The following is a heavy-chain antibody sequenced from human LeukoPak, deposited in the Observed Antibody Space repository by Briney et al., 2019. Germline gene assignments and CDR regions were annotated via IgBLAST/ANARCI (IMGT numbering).Heavy chain of an antibody. J-gene: IGHJ4*02. CDR3: TQGIWGDD. Sequence: PGGSLRLSCAASGFTFSTYDMTWVRQAPGKGLEWVSTIPGGGHTTYYADSVKGRFTISRDNSKNTVYLQMNSLRAEDTAVYYCTQGIWGDDWGQGTLVTVSS. CDR2: IPGGGHTT. CDR1: GFTFSTYD. V-gene: IGHV3-23*01. D-gene: IGHD7-27*01.